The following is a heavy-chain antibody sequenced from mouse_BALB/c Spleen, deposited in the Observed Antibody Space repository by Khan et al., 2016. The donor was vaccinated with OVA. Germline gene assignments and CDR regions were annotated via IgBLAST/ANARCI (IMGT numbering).Heavy chain of an antibody. CDR2: ISYSGNT. Sequence: EVKLEESGPGLVKPSQSLSLTCTVTGYSITSDYAWNWIRQFPGNKLEWMGYISYSGNTKYNPSLKSRISITRDTSENQFFLQLNSVTIEDTATYYGARIYGGDFDYWGQGTTLTVSS. D-gene: IGHD1-1*01. J-gene: IGHJ2*01. CDR1: GYSITSDYA. CDR3: ARIYGGDFDY. V-gene: IGHV3-2*02.